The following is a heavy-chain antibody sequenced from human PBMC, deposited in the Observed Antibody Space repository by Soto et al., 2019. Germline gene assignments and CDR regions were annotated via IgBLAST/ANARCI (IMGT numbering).Heavy chain of an antibody. CDR2: IYYSGST. D-gene: IGHD1-26*01. Sequence: SETLCLTCTGSGGSISSYSGSWIRQPPGKGLEWIGYIYYSGSTNYNPSLKSRVTISVDTSKNQFSLKLSSVTAADTAVYYCARPYSGSYNDAFDIWGQGTMVTVSS. J-gene: IGHJ3*02. V-gene: IGHV4-59*01. CDR3: ARPYSGSYNDAFDI. CDR1: GGSISSYS.